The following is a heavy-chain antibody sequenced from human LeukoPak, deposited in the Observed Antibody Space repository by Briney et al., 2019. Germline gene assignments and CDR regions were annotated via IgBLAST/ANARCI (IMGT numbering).Heavy chain of an antibody. CDR3: ARFLKSVAGTVGFDP. CDR2: IYSGGST. J-gene: IGHJ5*02. CDR1: GFTVSSNY. Sequence: GGSLRLSCAASGFTVSSNYMSWVRQAPGKGLEWVSVIYSGGSTYYADSVKGRFTISRDNSKNTLYLQMNSLRAEDTAVYYCARFLKSVAGTVGFDPWGQGTLVTVSS. D-gene: IGHD6-19*01. V-gene: IGHV3-53*01.